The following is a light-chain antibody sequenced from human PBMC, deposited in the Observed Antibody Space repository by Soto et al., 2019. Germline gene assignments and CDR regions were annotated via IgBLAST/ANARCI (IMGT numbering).Light chain of an antibody. Sequence: TQSPLSLPVTPGGPASISCRSSQSLLHSTGYTYLDWYLQKPGQSPQLLIYLGSNRASGVPDRFSGSGPGTDFTLKISRVEAEDVGVYYCMQPLQSWTFGQGTKVDIK. V-gene: IGKV2-28*01. J-gene: IGKJ1*01. CDR2: LGS. CDR3: MQPLQSWT. CDR1: QSLLHSTGYTY.